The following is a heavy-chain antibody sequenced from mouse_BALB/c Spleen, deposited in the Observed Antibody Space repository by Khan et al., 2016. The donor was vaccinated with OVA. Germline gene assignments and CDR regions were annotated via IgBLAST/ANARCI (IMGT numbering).Heavy chain of an antibody. Sequence: VQLQQSGTVLARPGASVKMSCKASGYSFTSYLIYWVKQRPGQGLEWIGGIHPGNSDTSYNQKFEDKAKLTAGTSASTAYMELSSLTNEDSAVYYCTRGGYSSFAHWGQGTLVTVSA. CDR1: GYSFTSYL. D-gene: IGHD1-3*01. CDR3: TRGGYSSFAH. J-gene: IGHJ3*01. CDR2: IHPGNSDT. V-gene: IGHV1-5*01.